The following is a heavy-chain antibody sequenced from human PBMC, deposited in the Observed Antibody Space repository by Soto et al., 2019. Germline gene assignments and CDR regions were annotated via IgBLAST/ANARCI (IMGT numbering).Heavy chain of an antibody. V-gene: IGHV3-7*01. CDR3: ARAAPIGYCSSTSCYENRGLGWFDP. CDR1: GFTFSSYW. Sequence: PGGSLRLSCAASGFTFSSYWMSWVRQAPGKGLEWVANIKQDGSEKYYVDSVKGRFTISRDNAKNSLYLQMNSLRAEDTAVYYCARAAPIGYCSSTSCYENRGLGWFDPWGQGTLVTVSS. CDR2: IKQDGSEK. J-gene: IGHJ5*02. D-gene: IGHD2-2*01.